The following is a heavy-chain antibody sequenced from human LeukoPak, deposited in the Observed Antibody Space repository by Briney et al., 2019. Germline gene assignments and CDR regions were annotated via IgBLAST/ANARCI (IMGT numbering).Heavy chain of an antibody. D-gene: IGHD4-23*01. V-gene: IGHV4-30-2*01. J-gene: IGHJ4*02. Sequence: SQTLSLTCTVSGGSISSGGYYWSWIRQPPGKGLEWIGYIYHSGSTYYNPSLKSRVTISVDRSKNQFSLKLSSVTAADTAVYYCASEAVTGAKGDYWGQGTLVTVSS. CDR2: IYHSGST. CDR1: GGSISSGGYY. CDR3: ASEAVTGAKGDY.